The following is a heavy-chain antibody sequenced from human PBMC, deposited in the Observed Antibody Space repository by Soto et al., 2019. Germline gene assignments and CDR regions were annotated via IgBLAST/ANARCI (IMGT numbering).Heavy chain of an antibody. CDR2: VYGGGDT. D-gene: IGHD1-26*01. CDR1: GFTVSSTL. Sequence: EVQLVETGGGLIQPGESLRLSCAASGFTVSSTLMGWARQAPGKGLEWVSVVYGGGDTYYTDSVRGRFTISRDNSKNTLYLQMNSLRDEDTAFYYCARSYALGGQGTLVIVSS. CDR3: ARSYAL. J-gene: IGHJ4*02. V-gene: IGHV3-53*02.